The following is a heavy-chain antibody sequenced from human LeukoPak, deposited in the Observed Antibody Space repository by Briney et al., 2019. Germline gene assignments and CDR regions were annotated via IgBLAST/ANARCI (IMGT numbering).Heavy chain of an antibody. CDR2: IYSGGST. J-gene: IGHJ4*02. CDR1: GFSVSSNY. CDR3: ARATLDN. Sequence: GGSLRLSCAASGFSVSSNYISWVRQAPGRGLEWVSVIYSGGSTKYADSVKARFTISRDNSKNTVYLQMNSPRAEDTAVYYCARATLDNWGQGTLVTVSS. V-gene: IGHV3-53*01.